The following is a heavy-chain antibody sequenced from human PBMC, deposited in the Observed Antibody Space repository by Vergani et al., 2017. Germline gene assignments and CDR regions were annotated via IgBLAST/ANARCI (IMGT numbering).Heavy chain of an antibody. CDR1: GFTFSNFG. J-gene: IGHJ4*02. CDR3: AKCLRDSTDGLPDS. Sequence: QVQLVESAGGVVQPGGSLRLSCAASGFTFSNFGLHWIRQAPGKGLEWLAYIGKDGINTRYRVAVKGRFTVSRDKSKDILYLQMDRLRSEDTALYYCAKCLRDSTDGLPDSWGPGTLVIVSS. D-gene: IGHD2-21*02. V-gene: IGHV3-30*02. CDR2: IGKDGINT.